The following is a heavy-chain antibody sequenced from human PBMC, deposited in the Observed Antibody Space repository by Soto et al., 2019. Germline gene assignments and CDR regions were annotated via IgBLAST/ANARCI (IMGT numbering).Heavy chain of an antibody. CDR1: GGSFSGYY. V-gene: IGHV4-34*01. CDR3: ARVRITMVRGVPYFDY. Sequence: SETLSLTCAVYGGSFSGYYWSWIRQPPGKGLEWIGEINHSGSTNYNPSLKSRVTISVDTPKNQFSLKLSSVTAADTAVYYCARVRITMVRGVPYFDYWGQGTLVTVSS. D-gene: IGHD3-10*01. CDR2: INHSGST. J-gene: IGHJ4*02.